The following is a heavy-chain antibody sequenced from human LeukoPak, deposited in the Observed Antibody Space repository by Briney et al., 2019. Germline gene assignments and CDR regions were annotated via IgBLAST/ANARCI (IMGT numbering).Heavy chain of an antibody. CDR1: GFTFSSYN. CDR3: ARGDTKFCSSTSCHNPFDS. Sequence: GGSLRLSCAASGFTFSSYNMNWVRQAPGKGLEWVSYISTASTTYYADSVKGRFTISRDNAKNSLYLQMNSLRAEDTAVYYCARGDTKFCSSTSCHNPFDSWGQGTLVTVSS. D-gene: IGHD2-2*02. CDR2: ISTASTT. V-gene: IGHV3-48*04. J-gene: IGHJ4*02.